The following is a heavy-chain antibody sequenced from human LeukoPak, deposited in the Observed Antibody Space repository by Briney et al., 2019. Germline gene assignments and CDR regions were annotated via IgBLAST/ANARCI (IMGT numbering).Heavy chain of an antibody. J-gene: IGHJ4*02. Sequence: SETLSLTCTVSGGSVNSVSYYWSWIRQPPGKGLEWIGYIYYSGSTNYNPSLKSRVTISVDTSKNQFSLKLSSVTAADTAVYYCARGYSYGYVEYYFDYWGQGTLVTVSS. CDR3: ARGYSYGYVEYYFDY. D-gene: IGHD5-18*01. CDR2: IYYSGST. CDR1: GGSVNSVSYY. V-gene: IGHV4-61*01.